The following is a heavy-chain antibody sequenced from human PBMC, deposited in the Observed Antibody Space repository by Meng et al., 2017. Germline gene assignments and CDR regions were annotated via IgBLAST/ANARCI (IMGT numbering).Heavy chain of an antibody. V-gene: IGHV4-30-4*01. D-gene: IGHD4-17*01. Sequence: QVQLQESGPGLVKPSETLSLTCTGSGGSIISVHYYWSWIRQPPGNGLEWIGYIYYSGSTHYNPSLKSRVIISLDTSKNQFSLKLSSVTAADTAVYYCARRCADYGAFDPWGQGTLVTVSS. CDR3: ARRCADYGAFDP. CDR2: IYYSGST. J-gene: IGHJ5*02. CDR1: GGSIISVHYY.